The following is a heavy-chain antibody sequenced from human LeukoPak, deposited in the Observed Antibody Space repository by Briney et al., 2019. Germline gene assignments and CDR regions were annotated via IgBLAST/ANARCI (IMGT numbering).Heavy chain of an antibody. Sequence: AETLSLTCAVSGASLSSYYWSWIRQPPGNGLEWIGRIYTSGSTNYNPSHKSRVIMSVDTSKNQFSLKLSSVTAADTAVYYCARSRRYSNYVDWFDPWGQGTLVTVSS. D-gene: IGHD4-11*01. J-gene: IGHJ5*02. CDR3: ARSRRYSNYVDWFDP. CDR1: GASLSSYY. CDR2: IYTSGST. V-gene: IGHV4-4*07.